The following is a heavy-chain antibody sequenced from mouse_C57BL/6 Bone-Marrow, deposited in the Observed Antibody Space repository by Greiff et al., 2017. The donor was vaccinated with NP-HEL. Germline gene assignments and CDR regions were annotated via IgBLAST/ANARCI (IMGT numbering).Heavy chain of an antibody. Sequence: VHVKQSGPVLVKPGASVKMSCKASGYTFTDYYMNWVKQSHGKSLEWIGVINPYNGGTSYNQKFKGKATLTVDKSSSTAYMELNSLTSEDSAVYYCARGLRGYFDVWGTGTTVTVSS. V-gene: IGHV1-19*01. CDR3: ARGLRGYFDV. CDR1: GYTFTDYY. J-gene: IGHJ1*03. D-gene: IGHD1-1*01. CDR2: INPYNGGT.